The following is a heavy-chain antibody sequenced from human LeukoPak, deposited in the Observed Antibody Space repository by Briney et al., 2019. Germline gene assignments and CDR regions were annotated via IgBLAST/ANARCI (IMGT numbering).Heavy chain of an antibody. V-gene: IGHV3-48*01. D-gene: IGHD3-16*01. CDR3: ARGGAMRWDY. CDR1: GFTFSNYS. Sequence: GGSLRLSCAASGFTFSNYSMNWVRQAPGKGLEWVSYISSSSSTIYYAGAVKGRFTISGDNAKNSLYLQMNSLRAEDTAVYYCARGGAMRWDYWGQGTLVTVSS. J-gene: IGHJ4*02. CDR2: ISSSSSTI.